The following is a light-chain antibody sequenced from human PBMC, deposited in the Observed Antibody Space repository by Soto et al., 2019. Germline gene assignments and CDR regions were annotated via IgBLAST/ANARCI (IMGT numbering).Light chain of an antibody. Sequence: QSVLTQPASVSGSPGQSITISCTGTSSDVGGYNYVSWYQQHPSKAPKLMIYEVSNRPSGASNRFSGSKSGNTASLTISGLQAEDEADYYCSSYTSSSTLNYVFGTGTKVTVL. CDR1: SSDVGGYNY. J-gene: IGLJ1*01. V-gene: IGLV2-14*01. CDR3: SSYTSSSTLNYV. CDR2: EVS.